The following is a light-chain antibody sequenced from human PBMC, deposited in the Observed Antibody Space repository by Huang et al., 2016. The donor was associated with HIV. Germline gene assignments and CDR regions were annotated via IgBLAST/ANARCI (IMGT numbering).Light chain of an antibody. CDR1: QSISSW. Sequence: DIQMTQSLSTLSASVGDRVTITCRASQSISSWLAWYQQKPGKAPKLLIYEASSLESGVPSRFSGSGSGTEFTLTINSLQPDDFATYYCQQYNSYSPYTFGQGTKLEIK. J-gene: IGKJ2*01. CDR2: EAS. CDR3: QQYNSYSPYT. V-gene: IGKV1-5*03.